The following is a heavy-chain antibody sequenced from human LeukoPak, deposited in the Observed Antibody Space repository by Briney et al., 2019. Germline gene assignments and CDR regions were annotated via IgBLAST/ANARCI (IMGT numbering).Heavy chain of an antibody. V-gene: IGHV3-7*01. Sequence: GGSLRLSCAASGFSFKLSAMSWVRQAPGKGLEWVANIKQDGGEKYYVDSVKGRFTISRDNAKNSLYLQMNSLRAEDTAVYYCAGDWHGDYPLGYFDYWGQGTLVTVSS. D-gene: IGHD4-17*01. J-gene: IGHJ4*02. CDR2: IKQDGGEK. CDR3: AGDWHGDYPLGYFDY. CDR1: GFSFKLSA.